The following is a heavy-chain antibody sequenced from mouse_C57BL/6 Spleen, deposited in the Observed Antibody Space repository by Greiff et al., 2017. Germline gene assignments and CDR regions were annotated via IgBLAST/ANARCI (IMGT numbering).Heavy chain of an antibody. J-gene: IGHJ4*01. D-gene: IGHD2-1*01. CDR1: GFTFSDYG. Sequence: EVQRVESGGGLVKPGGSLKLSCAASGFTFSDYGMHWVRQAPEKGLEWVAYISSGSSTIYYADTVKGRFTISRDNAKNTLFLQMTSLRSEDTAMYYCARDYYGNYGYAMDYWGQGTSVTVSS. CDR2: ISSGSSTI. CDR3: ARDYYGNYGYAMDY. V-gene: IGHV5-17*01.